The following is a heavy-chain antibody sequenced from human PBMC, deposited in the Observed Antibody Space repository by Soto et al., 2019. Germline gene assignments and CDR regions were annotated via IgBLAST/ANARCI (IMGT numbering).Heavy chain of an antibody. CDR3: AREGGEYYYDSSGYPFDY. D-gene: IGHD3-22*01. Sequence: SETLSLTCTVSGGSISSYYWSWIRQPAGKGLEWIGRIYTSGSTNYNPSLKSRVTMSVDTSKNQFSLKLRSATAADTAVYYCAREGGEYYYDSSGYPFDYWGQGTMVTVS. V-gene: IGHV4-4*07. J-gene: IGHJ4*02. CDR1: GGSISSYY. CDR2: IYTSGST.